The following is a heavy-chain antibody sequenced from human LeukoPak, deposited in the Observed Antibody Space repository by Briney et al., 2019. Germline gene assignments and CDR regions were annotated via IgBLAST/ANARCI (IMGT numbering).Heavy chain of an antibody. V-gene: IGHV3-7*03. D-gene: IGHD7-27*01. Sequence: GGSLRLSCAASGFTFNSYAMSWVRQAPGKGLEWVANIKLDGSEKNYVDSVKGRFTISRDNTKNSLYLQMNSLRAEDTAVYYCAKDGGLWVSAHWGDSWGRGTLVTVSS. CDR1: GFTFNSYA. J-gene: IGHJ4*02. CDR3: AKDGGLWVSAHWGDS. CDR2: IKLDGSEK.